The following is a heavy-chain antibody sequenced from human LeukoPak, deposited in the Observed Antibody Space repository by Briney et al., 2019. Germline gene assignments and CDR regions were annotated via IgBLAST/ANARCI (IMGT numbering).Heavy chain of an antibody. Sequence: GGSLRLSCAASGFTFSGSALHWVRQASGKVLEWVGRIRSTANGYATAYAASVKGRFTISRDDSKNTAYLQMDSLKTEDTAVYYCTGNYYGSGSYADFDYWGQGTLVTVSS. CDR2: IRSTANGYAT. CDR1: GFTFSGSA. J-gene: IGHJ4*02. CDR3: TGNYYGSGSYADFDY. V-gene: IGHV3-73*01. D-gene: IGHD3-10*01.